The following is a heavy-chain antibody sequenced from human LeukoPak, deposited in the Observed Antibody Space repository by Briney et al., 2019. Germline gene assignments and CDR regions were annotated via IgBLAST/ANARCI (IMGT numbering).Heavy chain of an antibody. CDR1: GYTFTGYY. V-gene: IGHV1-2*02. Sequence: GASVNVSCKASGYTFTGYYMHWVRQATGQGLEWMGWINPNSGGTNYAQKFQGRVTKTRDTSISTAYMELSRLRSDDTAVYYCARDHDLNYYDSSGYPGDYWGQGTLVTVSS. D-gene: IGHD3-22*01. CDR3: ARDHDLNYYDSSGYPGDY. J-gene: IGHJ4*02. CDR2: INPNSGGT.